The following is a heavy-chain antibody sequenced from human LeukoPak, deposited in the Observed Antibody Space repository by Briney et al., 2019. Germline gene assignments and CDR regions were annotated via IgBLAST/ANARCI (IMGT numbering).Heavy chain of an antibody. Sequence: GGSLRLSCEASGFTFSSCAMSWVRQAPGKGLEWVSVISGSGDSTYYADSVEGRCTISRDNAKNTLYLQMNSLIAEDTAVYFCTRAGYSSGFDSWGQGTLVTVSS. CDR1: GFTFSSCA. CDR2: ISGSGDST. CDR3: TRAGYSSGFDS. D-gene: IGHD6-19*01. V-gene: IGHV3-23*01. J-gene: IGHJ5*01.